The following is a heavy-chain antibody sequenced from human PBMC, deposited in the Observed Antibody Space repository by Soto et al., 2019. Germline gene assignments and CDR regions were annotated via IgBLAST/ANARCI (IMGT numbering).Heavy chain of an antibody. Sequence: EVQLLESGGSLVQPGGSLRLSCAASGFTFSSYAMSWVRQAPGKGLEWVSAISGSGGSTYYADSVKGRFTISRDNSKNTLYLQMSSRRVEDTAVYYCAKGDDLIYFDYWGQGTLVTVSS. CDR2: ISGSGGST. D-gene: IGHD2-21*01. CDR1: GFTFSSYA. CDR3: AKGDDLIYFDY. J-gene: IGHJ4*02. V-gene: IGHV3-23*01.